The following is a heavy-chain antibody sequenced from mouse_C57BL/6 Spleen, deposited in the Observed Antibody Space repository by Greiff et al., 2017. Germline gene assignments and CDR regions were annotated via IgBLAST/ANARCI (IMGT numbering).Heavy chain of an antibody. D-gene: IGHD1-1*01. J-gene: IGHJ2*01. CDR3: ARYRSSGSSPWYFDY. V-gene: IGHV1-80*01. CDR1: GYAFSSYW. Sequence: QVQLKQSGAELVKPGASVKISCKASGYAFSSYWMNWVKQRPGKGLEWIGQIYPGDGDTNYNGKFKGKATLTADKSSSTAYMQLSSLTSEDSAVYFCARYRSSGSSPWYFDYWGQGTTLTVSS. CDR2: IYPGDGDT.